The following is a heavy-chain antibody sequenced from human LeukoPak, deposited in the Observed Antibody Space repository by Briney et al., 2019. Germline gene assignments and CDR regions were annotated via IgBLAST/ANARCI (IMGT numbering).Heavy chain of an antibody. CDR2: ISGSGGST. CDR3: AKDRTGRKAAGTDFDY. V-gene: IGHV3-23*01. D-gene: IGHD6-13*01. Sequence: GGSLRLSCAASGFTFSSYAMGWVRQAPGKGLEWVSAISGSGGSTYYADSVKGRFTISRDNSKNTLYLQMNSLRAEDTAVYYCAKDRTGRKAAGTDFDYWGQGTLVTVSS. J-gene: IGHJ4*02. CDR1: GFTFSSYA.